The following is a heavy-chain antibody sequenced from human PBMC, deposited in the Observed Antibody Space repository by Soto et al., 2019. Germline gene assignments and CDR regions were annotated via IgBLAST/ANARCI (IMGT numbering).Heavy chain of an antibody. J-gene: IGHJ6*03. CDR3: AKDRSNYDIWSRDMDV. CDR2: ISGSGGST. Sequence: EVQLLESGGGLVQPGGSLRLSCAASGFTFSSYAMSWVRQAPGKGLEWVSAISGSGGSTYYADSVKGRFTISRDNSKNTLYLQMNSLRAEDTAVYYCAKDRSNYDIWSRDMDVWGKGTTVTVSS. V-gene: IGHV3-23*01. D-gene: IGHD3-3*01. CDR1: GFTFSSYA.